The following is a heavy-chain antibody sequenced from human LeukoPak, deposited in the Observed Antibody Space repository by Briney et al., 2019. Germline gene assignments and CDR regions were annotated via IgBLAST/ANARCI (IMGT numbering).Heavy chain of an antibody. D-gene: IGHD3-3*01. V-gene: IGHV4-59*01. CDR3: ARDSGGRDDFWSGYLSRGPYYYYGMDV. CDR1: GGSISSYY. Sequence: KPSETLSLTCTVSGGSISSYYWSWIRQPPGKGLEWIGYIYYSGSTNYNPSLKSRVTISVDTSKNQFSLKLSSVTAADTAVYYCARDSGGRDDFWSGYLSRGPYYYYGMDVWGQGTTVTVSS. CDR2: IYYSGST. J-gene: IGHJ6*02.